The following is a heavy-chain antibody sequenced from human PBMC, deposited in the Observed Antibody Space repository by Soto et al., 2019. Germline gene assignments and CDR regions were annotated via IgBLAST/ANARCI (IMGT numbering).Heavy chain of an antibody. V-gene: IGHV3-66*01. J-gene: IGHJ4*02. CDR3: AKDEGYSIAEGLFDC. Sequence: RRLSCAASGFAVSSNDRTWVRQAPGKGLEWVSVIYSGGSTNYADSMKGRFTISRDNSKNTLYLQMNSLRAEDTAVYYCAKDEGYSIAEGLFDCWGQGTLVTVAS. D-gene: IGHD4-4*01. CDR2: IYSGGST. CDR1: GFAVSSND.